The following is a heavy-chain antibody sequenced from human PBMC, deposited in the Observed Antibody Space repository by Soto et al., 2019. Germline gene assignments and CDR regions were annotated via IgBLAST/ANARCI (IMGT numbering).Heavy chain of an antibody. Sequence: GGSLRLSCAASGFTVSNNYMRWVRQAPGKGLEWVSLIYSGGTTHYADSVKGRFTISRDNSKNTLYLQMNSLRVEDTAVYYCARDPPGIVASGAGGWGQGXLVTVYS. CDR1: GFTVSNNY. CDR3: ARDPPGIVASGAGG. J-gene: IGHJ4*02. CDR2: IYSGGTT. V-gene: IGHV3-53*01. D-gene: IGHD6-13*01.